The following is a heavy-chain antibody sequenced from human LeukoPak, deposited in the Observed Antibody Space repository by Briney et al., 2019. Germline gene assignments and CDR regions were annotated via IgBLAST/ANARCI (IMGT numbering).Heavy chain of an antibody. D-gene: IGHD3-22*01. Sequence: GGSLRLSCAASGFTFSSYSMNWVRQAPGKGLEWVSSISSSSSYVYYADSVKGRFTISRDNAKNSLYLQMNSLRAEDTAVYYCARDAEQYYDSSGYYHGFDYWGQGTLVTVSS. CDR2: ISSSSSYV. V-gene: IGHV3-21*01. CDR1: GFTFSSYS. J-gene: IGHJ4*02. CDR3: ARDAEQYYDSSGYYHGFDY.